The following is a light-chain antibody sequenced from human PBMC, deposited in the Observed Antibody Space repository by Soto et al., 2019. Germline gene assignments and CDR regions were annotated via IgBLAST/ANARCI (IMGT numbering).Light chain of an antibody. Sequence: QSALTQPPSASGSPGPSVTISCTGTSSDVGGHNYVSWYQQRPGKAPKLLIYEVTKRPSGVPDRFSGSKSGNTASLTVSGLQAEDEADYYGRSYAGGHNPSFVTGTKVTVL. CDR3: RSYAGGHNPS. V-gene: IGLV2-8*01. CDR1: SSDVGGHNY. CDR2: EVT. J-gene: IGLJ1*01.